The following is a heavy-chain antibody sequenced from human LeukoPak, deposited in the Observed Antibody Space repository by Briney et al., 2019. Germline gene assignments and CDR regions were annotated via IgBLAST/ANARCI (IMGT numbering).Heavy chain of an antibody. CDR3: TSPVEMATIKYFQH. D-gene: IGHD5-24*01. CDR1: RFTFSGSA. Sequence: GGSLRLSCAASRFTFSGSAMHWVRQASGKGLEWVGRIRSKANSYATAYAASVKGRFTISRDDSKNTAYLQMNSLKTEDTAVYYCTSPVEMATIKYFQHWGQGTLVTVSS. CDR2: IRSKANSYAT. J-gene: IGHJ1*01. V-gene: IGHV3-73*01.